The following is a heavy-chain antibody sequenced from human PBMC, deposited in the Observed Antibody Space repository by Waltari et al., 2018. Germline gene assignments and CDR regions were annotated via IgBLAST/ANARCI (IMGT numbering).Heavy chain of an antibody. Sequence: QVQLQQWGAGLLKPSETLSLTCAVYGGSFSGYYCSWIRQPAGTGLEWIGEIKHSGSTNYNPSLKSRVTISVDTSKNQFSLKLSSVTAADTAVYYCARGRFYCSSTSCYLYYYYYYMDVWGKGTTVTVSS. J-gene: IGHJ6*03. V-gene: IGHV4-34*01. CDR3: ARGRFYCSSTSCYLYYYYYYMDV. CDR1: GGSFSGYY. D-gene: IGHD2-2*01. CDR2: IKHSGST.